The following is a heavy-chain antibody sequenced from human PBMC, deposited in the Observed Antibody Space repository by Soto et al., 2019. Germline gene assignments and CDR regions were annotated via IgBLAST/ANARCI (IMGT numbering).Heavy chain of an antibody. D-gene: IGHD3-10*01. CDR1: GGSVSSDNHY. V-gene: IGHV4-61*01. J-gene: IGHJ4*02. CDR3: AVRAINLDY. Sequence: PSETLSLTCTVSGGSVSSDNHYWTWIRQPPGKGLEWIGYAHYSGSTNYNPSLKSRVTISVDTSKNQFSLKLSSVTAADTAVYYCAVRAINLDYWGQGTLVTVSS. CDR2: AHYSGST.